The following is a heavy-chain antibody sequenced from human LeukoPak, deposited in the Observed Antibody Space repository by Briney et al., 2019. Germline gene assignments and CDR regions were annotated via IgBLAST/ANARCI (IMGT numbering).Heavy chain of an antibody. D-gene: IGHD3-22*01. V-gene: IGHV1-69*13. CDR3: ARARDWIVGDQNWFDP. Sequence: ASVKVSCKASGGTFSSYAISWVRQAPGQGLEWMGGIIPIFGTANYAQKFQGRVTITADESTSTAYMELSSLRSEDTAVYYCARARDWIVGDQNWFDPWGQGTLATVSS. CDR1: GGTFSSYA. CDR2: IIPIFGTA. J-gene: IGHJ5*02.